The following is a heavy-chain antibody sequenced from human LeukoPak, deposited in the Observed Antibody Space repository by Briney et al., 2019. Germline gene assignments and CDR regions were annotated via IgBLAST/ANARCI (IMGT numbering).Heavy chain of an antibody. CDR1: GDSISTYY. CDR2: VYSSGST. D-gene: IGHD3-3*01. J-gene: IGHJ6*03. CDR3: ARGPSMGARRGYYNYYLDD. Sequence: SETLSLTCTVSGDSISTYYWSWIRQPAGKGLEGIGRVYSSGSTNYNPSLSSRVSISVDPSKKQYSLKLTSVSAWDTGCFYLARGPSMGARRGYYNYYLDDWDKGTTVTVSS. V-gene: IGHV4-4*07.